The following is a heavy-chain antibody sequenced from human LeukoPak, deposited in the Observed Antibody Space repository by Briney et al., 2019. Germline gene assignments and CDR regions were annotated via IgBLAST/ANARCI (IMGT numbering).Heavy chain of an antibody. J-gene: IGHJ4*02. V-gene: IGHV4-34*01. CDR3: AREPLNYYDSSGYD. D-gene: IGHD3-22*01. Sequence: SETLSLTCAVYGGSFSGYYWSWIRQPPGKGLEWIGEINHSGSTNYNPSLKSRVTMSVDTSKNQFSLKLSSVTAADTAVYYCAREPLNYYDSSGYDWGQGTLVTVSS. CDR2: INHSGST. CDR1: GGSFSGYY.